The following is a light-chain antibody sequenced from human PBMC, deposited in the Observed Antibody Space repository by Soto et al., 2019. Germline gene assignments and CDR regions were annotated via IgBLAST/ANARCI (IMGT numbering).Light chain of an antibody. CDR2: GNS. V-gene: IGLV1-40*01. CDR3: QSYASSLSGSQVV. J-gene: IGLJ2*01. CDR1: SSNIGAGYD. Sequence: QSVLTQPPSVSGAPGQRVTISCTGSSSNIGAGYDVHWYQQLPGTAPKLIIYGNSNRPSGVPDRFSGSKSGTAASLSITGLQAEDEADYYCQSYASSLSGSQVVFGGGTQLTVL.